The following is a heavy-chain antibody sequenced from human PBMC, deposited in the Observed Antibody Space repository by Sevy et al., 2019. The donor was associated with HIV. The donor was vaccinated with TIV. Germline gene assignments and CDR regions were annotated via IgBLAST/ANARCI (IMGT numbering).Heavy chain of an antibody. CDR3: ARVNSFDGDYVGGDY. Sequence: GGSLRLSCAASGFTFSMYAIKWVRQAPGKGLEWVALISYDGGNKYHADSVKGRFTISRANSKNTLCLQMNSLGAEDTAVYYCARVNSFDGDYVGGDYWGKGTLVTVSS. CDR1: GFTFSMYA. J-gene: IGHJ4*02. D-gene: IGHD4-17*01. CDR2: ISYDGGNK. V-gene: IGHV3-30-3*01.